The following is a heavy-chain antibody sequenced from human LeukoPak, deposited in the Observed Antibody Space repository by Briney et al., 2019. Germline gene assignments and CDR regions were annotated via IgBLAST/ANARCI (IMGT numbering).Heavy chain of an antibody. CDR1: GYTFTNYA. CDR3: ASXXRRSDYYDSPYDAFDI. Sequence: AXVKVSCKASGYTFTNYAMNWVGQAPGQGLEWMGGIIPMFGTANYAQKFQGRVTITSDKYTSTAYMEVSRLRSEDTAVYYCASXXRRSDYYDSPYDAFDIWGQGTMVTVSS. J-gene: IGHJ3*02. CDR2: IIPMFGTA. V-gene: IGHV1-69*06. D-gene: IGHD3-22*01.